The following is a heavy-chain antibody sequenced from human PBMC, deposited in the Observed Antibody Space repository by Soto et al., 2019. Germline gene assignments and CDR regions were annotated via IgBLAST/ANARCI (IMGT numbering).Heavy chain of an antibody. CDR3: ARDSSSSGKYYYYYGMDV. V-gene: IGHV4-61*01. CDR2: IYYSGST. D-gene: IGHD6-6*01. CDR1: GGSVSSGSYY. J-gene: IGHJ6*02. Sequence: SETLSLTCTVSGGSVSSGSYYWSWIRQPPGKGLEWIGYIYYSGSTNYNPSLKSRVTISVDTSKNQFSLKLSSVTAADTAVYYCARDSSSSGKYYYYYGMDVWGQGTTVTVSS.